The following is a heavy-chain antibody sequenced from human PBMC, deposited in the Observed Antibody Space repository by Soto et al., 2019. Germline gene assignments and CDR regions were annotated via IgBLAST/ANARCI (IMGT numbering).Heavy chain of an antibody. D-gene: IGHD1-1*01. CDR2: IKSKIDGGTT. J-gene: IGHJ4*02. Sequence: GGSLRLSCAASGFTFSNAWMNWVRQAPGKGLEWVGGIKSKIDGGTTDYVAPVKGRFTISRDDSKTTVYLQMNSLKTEDTAVYYCTTDRNWPFEYWGQGTLVTVSS. CDR3: TTDRNWPFEY. CDR1: GFTFSNAW. V-gene: IGHV3-15*07.